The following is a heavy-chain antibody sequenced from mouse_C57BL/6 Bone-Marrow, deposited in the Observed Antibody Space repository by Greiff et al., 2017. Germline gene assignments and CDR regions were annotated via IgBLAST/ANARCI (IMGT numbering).Heavy chain of an antibody. CDR3: ARSETWDSWFAY. D-gene: IGHD4-1*01. V-gene: IGHV1-54*01. CDR1: GYAFTNYL. J-gene: IGHJ3*01. CDR2: INPGSGGT. Sequence: QVQLQQPGAELVRPGTSVKVSCKASGYAFTNYLIEWVKQRPGQGLEWIGVINPGSGGTNYNEKFKGKATLTADKSSSTAYMQLSSLTSEDSAVYYCARSETWDSWFAYWGQGTLVTVSA.